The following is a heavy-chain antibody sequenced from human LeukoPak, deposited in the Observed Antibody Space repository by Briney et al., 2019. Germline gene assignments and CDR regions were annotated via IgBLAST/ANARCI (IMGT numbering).Heavy chain of an antibody. Sequence: GGSLRLSCAASGFTFDDYAMHWVRQAPGKGLEWVSGISWNSGSIGYADSVKGRFTISRHNAKNSLYLQMNSLRAEDTAVYFCGRGDRGPYWGQGTLVTVSS. CDR1: GFTFDDYA. V-gene: IGHV3-9*01. CDR3: GRGDRGPY. CDR2: ISWNSGSI. J-gene: IGHJ4*02. D-gene: IGHD3-10*01.